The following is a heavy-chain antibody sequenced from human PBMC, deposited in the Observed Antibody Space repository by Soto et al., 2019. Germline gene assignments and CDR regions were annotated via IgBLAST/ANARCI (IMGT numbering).Heavy chain of an antibody. V-gene: IGHV1-69*01. J-gene: IGHJ4*02. CDR3: ATLASGASPPGMDF. Sequence: QVQLVQSGAEVKRPGSSVKVSCKASGGSFSTFILSWVRQVPGQGLEWMGGVITMYNRPKYAQKFHGRVTITADESTSTAYMELSGLKPEDTPCYYCATLASGASPPGMDFWGQGTLVTVSS. CDR1: GGSFSTFI. D-gene: IGHD1-26*01. CDR2: VITMYNRP.